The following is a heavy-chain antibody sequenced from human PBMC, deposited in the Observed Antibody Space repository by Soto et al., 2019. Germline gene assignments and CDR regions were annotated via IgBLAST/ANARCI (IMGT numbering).Heavy chain of an antibody. CDR1: GFACGDHS. CDR2: ISWNSGSI. D-gene: IGHD3-10*01. V-gene: IGHV3-9*01. Sequence: PGGSMRLSWRGSGFACGDHSMHWVRQAPGKGLEWVSGISWNSGSIGYADSVKGRFTISRDNAKNSLYLQMNSLRAEDTALYYCAKAGGSGSYQGYWGHGTLVTVSS. J-gene: IGHJ4*01. CDR3: AKAGGSGSYQGY.